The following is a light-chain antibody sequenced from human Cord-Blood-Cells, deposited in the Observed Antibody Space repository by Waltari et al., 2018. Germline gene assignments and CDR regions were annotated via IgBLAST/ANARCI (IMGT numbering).Light chain of an antibody. Sequence: DIQMTQSPSSLSASVGDRVTITCRASQSISSHLNWYQQKPRKAPKLLIYAASSLQSGVPSRFSGSGSGTDFTLTISSLQPEDFATYYCQQSYSTPRTFGQGTKVEIK. CDR2: AAS. V-gene: IGKV1-39*01. J-gene: IGKJ1*01. CDR1: QSISSH. CDR3: QQSYSTPRT.